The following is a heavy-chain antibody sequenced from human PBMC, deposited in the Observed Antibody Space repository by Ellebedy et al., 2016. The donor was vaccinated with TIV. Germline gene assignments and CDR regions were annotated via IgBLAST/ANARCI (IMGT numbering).Heavy chain of an antibody. CDR1: GFTFSSYG. Sequence: GGSLRLXXAASGFTFSSYGMHWVRQAPGKGLEWVAVISYDGSNKYYADSVKGRFTISRDNSKNTLYLQMNSLRAEDTAVYYCARAHYYGSGSSSPWGQGTLVTVSS. CDR3: ARAHYYGSGSSSP. D-gene: IGHD3-10*01. J-gene: IGHJ5*02. CDR2: ISYDGSNK. V-gene: IGHV3-30*03.